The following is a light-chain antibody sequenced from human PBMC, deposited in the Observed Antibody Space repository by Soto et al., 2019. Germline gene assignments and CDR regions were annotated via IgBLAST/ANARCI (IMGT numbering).Light chain of an antibody. V-gene: IGKV3-15*01. CDR2: DSS. Sequence: DIVLTQSPATLSVSPGESATLSCRASQSVSRALAWYQHVPGQAPRLLIYDSSTRATGVPARFSGSGSGTQFTFTISSLQSEDFAFYYCQQYNNWHPRYTFGQGTKLQIK. CDR3: QQYNNWHPRYT. CDR1: QSVSRA. J-gene: IGKJ2*01.